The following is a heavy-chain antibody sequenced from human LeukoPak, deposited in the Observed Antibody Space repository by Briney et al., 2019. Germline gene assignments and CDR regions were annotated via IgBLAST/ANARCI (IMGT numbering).Heavy chain of an antibody. Sequence: TPSETLSLTCTVSGGSISSSSYYWSWIRQPAGKGLEWIGRIYTSGSTNYNPSLKSRVTMSVDTSKNQFSLKLSSVTAADTAVYYCARDGPDSSGYYYDIWGQGTMVTVSS. J-gene: IGHJ3*02. CDR1: GGSISSSSYY. CDR3: ARDGPDSSGYYYDI. D-gene: IGHD3-22*01. V-gene: IGHV4-61*02. CDR2: IYTSGST.